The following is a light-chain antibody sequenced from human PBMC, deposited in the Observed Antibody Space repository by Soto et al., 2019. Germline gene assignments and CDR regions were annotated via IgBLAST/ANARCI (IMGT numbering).Light chain of an antibody. CDR2: GAS. Sequence: EIVLTQSPGTLSLSPGERATLSCRASQSVSSSYLAWYQHKPGQAPRLLIYGASSRATGIPDRFSASGSGTDFTLTISRLEPEDFAVYYCPQYGSSPHTFGQGTKLEIK. CDR1: QSVSSSY. V-gene: IGKV3-20*01. CDR3: PQYGSSPHT. J-gene: IGKJ2*01.